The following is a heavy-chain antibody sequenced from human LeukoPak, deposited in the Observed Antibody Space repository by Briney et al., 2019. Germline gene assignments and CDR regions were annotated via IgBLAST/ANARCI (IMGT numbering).Heavy chain of an antibody. CDR2: IRSKAYGGTT. CDR3: TTDLWWELLLFDI. Sequence: GGSLRLSCTASGFTFGDYAMSWFRQAPGKGLEWVGFIRSKAYGGTTEYAASVKGRFTISRDDSKNTLYLQMNSLKTEDTAVYYCTTDLWWELLLFDIWGQGTMVTVSS. CDR1: GFTFGDYA. V-gene: IGHV3-49*03. D-gene: IGHD1-26*01. J-gene: IGHJ3*02.